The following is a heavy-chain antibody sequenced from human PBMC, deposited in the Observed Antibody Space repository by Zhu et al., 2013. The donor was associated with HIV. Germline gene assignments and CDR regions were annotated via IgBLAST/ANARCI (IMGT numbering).Heavy chain of an antibody. J-gene: IGHJ6*02. V-gene: IGHV3-48*03. CDR2: ISSSGSTI. D-gene: IGHD3-3*01. CDR1: GFTFSSYE. Sequence: VQLVESGGGLVQPGGSLRLSCAASGFTFSSYEMNWVRQAPGKGLEWVSYISSSGSTIYYADSVKGRFTISRDNAKNSLYLQMNSLRAEDTAVYYCARVHQDYDFWSGYYSNYYYYGMDVWGQGTTVTVSS. CDR3: ARVHQDYDFWSGYYSNYYYYGMDV.